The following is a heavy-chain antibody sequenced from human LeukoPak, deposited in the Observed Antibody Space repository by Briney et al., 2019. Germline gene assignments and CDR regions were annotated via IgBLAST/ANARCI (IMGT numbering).Heavy chain of an antibody. Sequence: GGSLRLSCAASGFTFSSYGMHWVRQAPGKGLEWVAFIRSDGDNKYYADSVKGRFTISRDNSKNTLYLQLNSLRADDTAVYYCAKSRSSGSYCDYWGQGTLVTVSS. V-gene: IGHV3-30*02. CDR1: GFTFSSYG. CDR3: AKSRSSGSYCDY. J-gene: IGHJ4*02. CDR2: IRSDGDNK. D-gene: IGHD1-26*01.